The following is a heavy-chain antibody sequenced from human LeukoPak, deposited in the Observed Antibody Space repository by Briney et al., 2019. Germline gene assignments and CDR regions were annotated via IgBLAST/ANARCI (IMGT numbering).Heavy chain of an antibody. CDR2: ISAYNGNT. D-gene: IGHD2-2*01. CDR1: GYTFTSYG. J-gene: IGHJ6*03. CDR3: ARVGLGRCSGTNCFQKDYYYYYYMDV. V-gene: IGHV1-18*01. Sequence: ASVKVSCKASGYTFTSYGISWVRQAPGQGLEWMGWISAYNGNTNYAQKLQGRVTMTTDTSTSTAYMELRSLRSDDTAVYYCARVGLGRCSGTNCFQKDYYYYYYMDVWGKGTTVTVSS.